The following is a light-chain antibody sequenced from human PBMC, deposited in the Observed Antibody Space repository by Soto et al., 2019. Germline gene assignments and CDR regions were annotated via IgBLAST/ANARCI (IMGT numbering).Light chain of an antibody. CDR3: QQYGGSPPIT. V-gene: IGKV3-20*01. Sequence: EIVLTQSPGTLSFSPGERATLSCRASQSVSSRYLTWYQQKPGQAPRLLIYGASSRATGIPDRFSGSGSGTDFTLTISRLAPEDFAVYSCQQYGGSPPITFGQGTRREI. CDR2: GAS. CDR1: QSVSSRY. J-gene: IGKJ5*01.